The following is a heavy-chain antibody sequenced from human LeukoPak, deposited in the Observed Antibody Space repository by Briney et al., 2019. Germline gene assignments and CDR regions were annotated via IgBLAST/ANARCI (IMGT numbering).Heavy chain of an antibody. D-gene: IGHD3-9*01. CDR3: ASSWLLYGNRGAFDI. V-gene: IGHV1-18*01. Sequence: ASVKVSCKASGYTFTSYGISWVRQAPGQGLEWMGWISAYNGNTNYAQKLQGRVTMTTDTSTSTAYMELRSLRSDDTAVYYCASSWLLYGNRGAFDIWGQGTMVTVSS. CDR1: GYTFTSYG. J-gene: IGHJ3*02. CDR2: ISAYNGNT.